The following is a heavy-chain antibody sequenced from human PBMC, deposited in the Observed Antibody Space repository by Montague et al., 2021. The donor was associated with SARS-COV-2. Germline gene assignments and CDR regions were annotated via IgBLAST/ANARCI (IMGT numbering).Heavy chain of an antibody. J-gene: IGHJ3*02. D-gene: IGHD3-3*01. V-gene: IGHV3-23*03. CDR3: AKYRAIFYDLWRITNDAFDI. Sequence: SLRLSCAASGFTFSSYAMSWVRQAPGKGLEWVSVIYSGGSSTYYADSVKGRFTISRDNSKNTLYLQMNNLRAEDTAVYYCAKYRAIFYDLWRITNDAFDIWGQGTMVTVSS. CDR1: GFTFSSYA. CDR2: IYSGGSST.